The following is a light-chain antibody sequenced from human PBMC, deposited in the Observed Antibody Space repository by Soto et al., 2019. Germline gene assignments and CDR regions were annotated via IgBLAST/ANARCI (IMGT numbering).Light chain of an antibody. CDR2: KAS. CDR1: QSINNW. J-gene: IGKJ2*01. Sequence: DIQMTQSPSTLSASVGDRVTITCRASQSINNWLAWYQQKPGKAPKLLIYKASSLESGVPSRFSGSGSGTQFTLTISSLQPDDFATYYCQQYNSYSPVYTFGRGTKLEIK. CDR3: QQYNSYSPVYT. V-gene: IGKV1-5*03.